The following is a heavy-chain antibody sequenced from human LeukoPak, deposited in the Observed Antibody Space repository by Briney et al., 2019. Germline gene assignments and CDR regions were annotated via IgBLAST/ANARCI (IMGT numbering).Heavy chain of an antibody. J-gene: IGHJ6*03. Sequence: ASVKVSCKASGGTFSSYAISWVRQAPGQGLEWMGGIIPIFGTANYAQKFQGRVTITADESTSTAYMELSSLRSEDTAVYYCARSEYDILTGYEDYYYMDIWGKGTTVTISS. CDR1: GGTFSSYA. CDR3: ARSEYDILTGYEDYYYMDI. V-gene: IGHV1-69*13. D-gene: IGHD3-9*01. CDR2: IIPIFGTA.